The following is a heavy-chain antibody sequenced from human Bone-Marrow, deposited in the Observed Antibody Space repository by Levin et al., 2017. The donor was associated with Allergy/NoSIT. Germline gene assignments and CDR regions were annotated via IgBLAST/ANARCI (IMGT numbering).Heavy chain of an antibody. D-gene: IGHD6-6*01. V-gene: IGHV2-70*01. Sequence: SGPTLVKPTQTLTLTCTFSGFSLSTSEMCVGWIRQPPGKALEWLALIDWDDDKYYSTSLETRLTISKGTSKNQVVLTMTDMDPVDTATYYCARVMGRQLAIGGPSYYSAMDVWGQGTTVTVFS. CDR2: IDWDDDK. J-gene: IGHJ6*02. CDR1: GFSLSTSEMC. CDR3: ARVMGRQLAIGGPSYYSAMDV.